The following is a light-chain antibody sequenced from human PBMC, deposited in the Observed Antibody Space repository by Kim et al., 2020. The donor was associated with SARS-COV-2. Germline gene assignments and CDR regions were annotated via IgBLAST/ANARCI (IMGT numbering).Light chain of an antibody. CDR1: TGAVTTTHY. Sequence: QAAVTQEPSLTVSPGGTVTLTCGSSTGAVTTTHYPYWFQQKPGQAPRTLIFDTGSRHSWTPARFSGSLPGGKAALTLSGAQPEDEADYYCLLSYRGIRVFGGGTQLTVL. V-gene: IGLV7-46*01. J-gene: IGLJ3*02. CDR3: LLSYRGIRV. CDR2: DTG.